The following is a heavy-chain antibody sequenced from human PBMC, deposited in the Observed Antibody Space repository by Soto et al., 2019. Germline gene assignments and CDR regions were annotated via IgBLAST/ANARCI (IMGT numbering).Heavy chain of an antibody. Sequence: QVQLVQSGAEVKKPGASVKVSCKASGYTFTSYYMHWVRQAPGQGLEWMGIINPSGGSTSYAQKFQGRVTMTRDTSRSTVYMELSSLRSEDTAVYYCARDEGDYGDYATFDYWGQGTLVTVSS. CDR3: ARDEGDYGDYATFDY. CDR1: GYTFTSYY. CDR2: INPSGGST. D-gene: IGHD4-17*01. J-gene: IGHJ4*02. V-gene: IGHV1-46*03.